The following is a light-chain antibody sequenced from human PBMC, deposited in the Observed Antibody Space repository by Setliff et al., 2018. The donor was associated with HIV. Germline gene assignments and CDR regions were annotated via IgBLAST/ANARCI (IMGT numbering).Light chain of an antibody. CDR3: CSYAGSYTYV. CDR2: EVS. Sequence: QSVLTQPPSVSGSPGQSVTISCTGTSSDVGSSNRVSWYQQPPGTAPRLMIYEVSSRPSGVPDHFSGSRSGNTASLTISGLQAEDEADYYCCSYAGSYTYVFGTGTKVTVL. CDR1: SSDVGSSNR. J-gene: IGLJ1*01. V-gene: IGLV2-18*02.